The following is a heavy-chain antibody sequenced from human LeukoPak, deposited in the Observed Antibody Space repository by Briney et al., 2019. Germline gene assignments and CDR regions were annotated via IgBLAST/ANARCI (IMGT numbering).Heavy chain of an antibody. J-gene: IGHJ2*01. CDR1: GYTFTSYG. CDR3: AKFLSTVTKGYWYFDL. CDR2: ISAYNGNT. V-gene: IGHV1-18*01. Sequence: RASVKVSCKASGYTFTSYGISWVRQAPGQGLEWMGWISAYNGNTNYAQKLQGRVTMTTDTSTSTAYMELRSLRSDDTAVYYCAKFLSTVTKGYWYFDLWGRGTLVTVSS. D-gene: IGHD4-17*01.